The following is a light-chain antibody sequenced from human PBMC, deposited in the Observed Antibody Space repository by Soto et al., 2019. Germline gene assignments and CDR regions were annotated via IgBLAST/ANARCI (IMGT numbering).Light chain of an antibody. CDR2: AAS. Sequence: DIQMTQSPSSLSAFVGDRVTITCRASQSISTYLNWYQQKPGKAPKLLIYAASSLQGGVPLRFSGGGSGTDFTLTISSLKPEEFGTYSCQQSYSNPLTFGGGTKVEVK. V-gene: IGKV1-39*01. J-gene: IGKJ4*01. CDR1: QSISTY. CDR3: QQSYSNPLT.